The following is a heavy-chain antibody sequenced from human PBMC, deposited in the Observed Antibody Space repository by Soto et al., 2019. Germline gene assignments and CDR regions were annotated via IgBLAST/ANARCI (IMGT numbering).Heavy chain of an antibody. CDR1: GGSVSSNSYS. Sequence: SSETLSLTCTVSGGSVSSNSYSWGWIRQSPGKGLEWIGIIYSTENTYYHPSLLSRVTIPADTSMNEFSLRLSSVTAADTAVYYCAVTGTYNWFDPWGQGTLVTVSS. CDR3: AVTGTYNWFDP. V-gene: IGHV4-39*01. D-gene: IGHD7-27*01. CDR2: IYSTENT. J-gene: IGHJ5*02.